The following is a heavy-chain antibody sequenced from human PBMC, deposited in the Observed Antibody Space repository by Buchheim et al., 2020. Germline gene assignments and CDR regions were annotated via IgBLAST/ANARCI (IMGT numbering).Heavy chain of an antibody. V-gene: IGHV1-69*04. CDR3: ARGYYDCWSGYRTGFDY. CDR2: IIPNLGIA. CDR1: GGTFSSYA. Sequence: QVQLVQSGAEVKKPGSSVKVSCKASGGTFSSYAISWVRQAPGQGLEWMGRIIPNLGIANYAQKFQGRVTITADTSTSTAYMELSRLRSEDTAVYYCARGYYDCWSGYRTGFDYWGQGTL. D-gene: IGHD3-3*01. J-gene: IGHJ4*02.